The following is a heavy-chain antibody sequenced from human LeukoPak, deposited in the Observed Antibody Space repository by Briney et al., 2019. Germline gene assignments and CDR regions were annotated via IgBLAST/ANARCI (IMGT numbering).Heavy chain of an antibody. CDR3: ARDSSGLNWFDP. D-gene: IGHD6-19*01. CDR2: ISYSGST. CDR1: GGSISTYY. J-gene: IGHJ5*02. Sequence: PSETLSLTCTVSGGSISTYYWSWIRQPPGKGLEWIGYISYSGSTNYNPSLKSRVTISVDTSKNQFSLKLSSVTDADTAVYYCARDSSGLNWFDPWGQGTLVTVSS. V-gene: IGHV4-59*01.